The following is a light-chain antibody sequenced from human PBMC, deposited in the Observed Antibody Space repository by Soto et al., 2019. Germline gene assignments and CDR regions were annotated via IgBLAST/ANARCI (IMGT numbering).Light chain of an antibody. Sequence: EVVMTQSPATLSVSPGEGATLSCRASQTVNNNLAWYQQKPGQAPRLLIHGAFTSATDIPDTFSGSGSATEFTLTISSLQSEDSAIYFCQQSNSSPLTFGGGTKVEIK. V-gene: IGKV3-15*01. CDR2: GAF. CDR3: QQSNSSPLT. CDR1: QTVNNN. J-gene: IGKJ4*01.